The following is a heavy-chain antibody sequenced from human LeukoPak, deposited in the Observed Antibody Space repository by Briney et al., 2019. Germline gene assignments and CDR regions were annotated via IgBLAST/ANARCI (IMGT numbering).Heavy chain of an antibody. CDR2: INQAGSVK. CDR3: ARVGYSGWNLEY. Sequence: PGGSLRLSCAASGFTFRSYWMSWVRQAPGKGLEWVANINQAGSVKYYVDSVKGRFTISRDDAKNSLYVQMNSLRDEDTAVYYCARVGYSGWNLEYWGQGTLVTVSS. D-gene: IGHD5-12*01. CDR1: GFTFRSYW. J-gene: IGHJ4*02. V-gene: IGHV3-7*01.